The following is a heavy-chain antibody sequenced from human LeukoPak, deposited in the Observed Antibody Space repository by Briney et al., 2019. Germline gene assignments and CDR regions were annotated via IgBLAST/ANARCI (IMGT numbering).Heavy chain of an antibody. J-gene: IGHJ4*02. CDR3: ARAPYYYDSSGYFSFDY. Sequence: PSETLSLTCTVSGGSISSYYWSWIRQPPGKGLEWIGYIYYSGSTNYNLSLKSRVTISVDTSKNQFSLKLSSVTAADTAVYYCARAPYYYDSSGYFSFDYWGQGALVTVAS. CDR1: GGSISSYY. CDR2: IYYSGST. D-gene: IGHD3-22*01. V-gene: IGHV4-59*01.